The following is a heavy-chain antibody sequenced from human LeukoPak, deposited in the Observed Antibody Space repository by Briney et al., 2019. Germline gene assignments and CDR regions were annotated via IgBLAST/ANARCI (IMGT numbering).Heavy chain of an antibody. V-gene: IGHV3-66*01. CDR1: GFTVRSNY. CDR3: ARDYYGGNSEVISWHFDL. Sequence: GGSLRLSCVASGFTVRSNYMSWVRQAPGKGLEWVSVIYSGGGSTYYADSVKGRFTISRDKSKNTLYLQMNSLRAEDTAVYYCARDYYGGNSEVISWHFDLWGRGTLSVSPQ. J-gene: IGHJ2*01. CDR2: IYSGGGST. D-gene: IGHD4-23*01.